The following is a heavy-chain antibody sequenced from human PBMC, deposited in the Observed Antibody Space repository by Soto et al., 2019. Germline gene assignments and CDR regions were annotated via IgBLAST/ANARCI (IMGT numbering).Heavy chain of an antibody. D-gene: IGHD2-2*01. CDR2: MNPNSGNT. J-gene: IGHJ4*02. CDR3: AVGRGFCISTSCPGSDYFDY. Sequence: ASVKVSCKASGYTFTSYDINWVRQATGQGLEWMGWMNPNSGNTGYAQKFQGRVTMTRNTSISTAYMELNSLRAGDTAVYYCAVGRGFCISTSCPGSDYFDYWGQGTLVTVSS. CDR1: GYTFTSYD. V-gene: IGHV1-8*01.